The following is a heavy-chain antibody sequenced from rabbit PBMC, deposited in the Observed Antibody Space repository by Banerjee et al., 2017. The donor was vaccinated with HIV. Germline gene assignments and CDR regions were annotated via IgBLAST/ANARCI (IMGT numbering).Heavy chain of an antibody. V-gene: IGHV1S45*01. CDR3: ARDDGGSTYYPL. Sequence: QEQLEESGGDLVKPEGSLTLTCTASGFSFSNKYVMCWVRQAPGKGLQWIGCIYIRSDTTYYASWAKGRFTISKTSSTTVTLQMTSLTDADTATYFCARDDGGSTYYPLWGPGTLVTVS. CDR2: IYIRSDTT. CDR1: GFSFSNKYV. D-gene: IGHD8-1*01. J-gene: IGHJ4*01.